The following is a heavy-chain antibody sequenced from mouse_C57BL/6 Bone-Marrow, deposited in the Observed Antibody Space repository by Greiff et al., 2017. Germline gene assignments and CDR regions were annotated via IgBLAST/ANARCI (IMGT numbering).Heavy chain of an antibody. J-gene: IGHJ3*01. CDR3: ARDYYGSSSWFAY. Sequence: EVMLVESGGGLVKPGGSLKLSCAASGFTFSDYGMHWVRQAPEKGLEWVAYISSGSSTIYYADTVKGRFTISRDNAKNTRFLQMTSLRSEDTAMYYCARDYYGSSSWFAYWGQGTLVTVSA. D-gene: IGHD1-1*01. CDR1: GFTFSDYG. CDR2: ISSGSSTI. V-gene: IGHV5-17*01.